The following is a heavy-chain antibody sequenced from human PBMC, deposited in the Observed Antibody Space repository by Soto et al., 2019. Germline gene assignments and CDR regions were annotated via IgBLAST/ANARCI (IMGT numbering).Heavy chain of an antibody. CDR1: CGAITDCL. CDR3: VRADAAVSEVKY. Sequence: XETLSLPGTVSCGAITDCLSNWFRQPPGKRPEWIGHRSYRGTTHYNPSLRGRATISVDASKHQFSLQLRSVTAADTAVYYCVRADAAVSEVKYWGQGILVTVSS. D-gene: IGHD4-4*01. V-gene: IGHV4-59*01. CDR2: RSYRGTT. J-gene: IGHJ4*02.